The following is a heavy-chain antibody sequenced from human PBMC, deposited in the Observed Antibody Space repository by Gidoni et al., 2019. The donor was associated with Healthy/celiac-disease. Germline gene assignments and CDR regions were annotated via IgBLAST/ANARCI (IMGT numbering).Heavy chain of an antibody. D-gene: IGHD1-20*01. CDR1: GFTFSSYA. J-gene: IGHJ4*02. V-gene: IGHV3-30-3*01. CDR2: ISYDGSNK. Sequence: QVQLVESGGGVVQPGRSLRISCAASGFTFSSYAMPWVRQAPGKGLGGGAVISYDGSNKYYADSVKGRFTISRDNSKNTLYLQMNSLRAEDTAVYYCAREPREVVTVTGYFDYWGQGTLVTVSS. CDR3: AREPREVVTVTGYFDY.